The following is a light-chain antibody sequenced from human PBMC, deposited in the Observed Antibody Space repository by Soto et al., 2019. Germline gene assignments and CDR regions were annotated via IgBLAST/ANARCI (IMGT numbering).Light chain of an antibody. J-gene: IGKJ3*01. CDR3: LQKYFYPLT. CDR2: AAS. Sequence: AIQITHSPSSLSVSVGDRVTITCRASQGIRNDLDWFQQKPGKAPKLLIYAASNLQSGAPARFSGSGSGTDFTLTISSLQPEDFATYYCLQKYFYPLTFGPGTKVDSK. CDR1: QGIRND. V-gene: IGKV1-6*01.